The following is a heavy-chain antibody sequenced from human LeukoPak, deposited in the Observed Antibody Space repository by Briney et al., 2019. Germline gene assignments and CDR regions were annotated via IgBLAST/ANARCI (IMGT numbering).Heavy chain of an antibody. D-gene: IGHD6-19*01. CDR2: IIPILGRP. CDR3: ARDMGSSGWNEINYFDL. J-gene: IGHJ4*02. V-gene: IGHV1-69*04. Sequence: GSSVKVSCKASGGTFSSYAISWVRQAPGQGLEWVGRIIPILGRPNYAQRFQGRVTITADRSTSTAYVELNSLTSEDTAVYFCARDMGSSGWNEINYFDLWDQGTLVTVSS. CDR1: GGTFSSYA.